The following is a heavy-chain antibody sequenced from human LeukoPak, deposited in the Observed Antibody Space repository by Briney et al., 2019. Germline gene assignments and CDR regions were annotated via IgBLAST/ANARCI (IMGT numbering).Heavy chain of an antibody. J-gene: IGHJ4*02. CDR3: ARDNRSLLDS. D-gene: IGHD3-16*02. CDR1: GGSLRSSTYY. Sequence: SETLSLTCTVSGGSLRSSTYYWAWIRQPPGKGLEWLGSIHYDGSTFDNPSLKSRVTMSVDTSRNHFSLKMTSMTAADTAVYYCARDNRSLLDSWGQGILVTVSS. CDR2: IHYDGST. V-gene: IGHV4-39*07.